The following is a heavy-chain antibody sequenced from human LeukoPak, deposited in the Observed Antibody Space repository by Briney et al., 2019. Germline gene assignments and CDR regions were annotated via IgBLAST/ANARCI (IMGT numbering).Heavy chain of an antibody. J-gene: IGHJ5*02. D-gene: IGHD5-12*01. CDR3: ARARSGKFDP. Sequence: SETLSPTCTVSGGSISSYYWSWIRQPPGKGLEWIGYIYYRGSTNYNPSLKSRVTISVDTSKNQFSLKLSSVTAADTAVYYCARARSGKFDPWGQGTLVTVSS. CDR1: GGSISSYY. CDR2: IYYRGST. V-gene: IGHV4-59*01.